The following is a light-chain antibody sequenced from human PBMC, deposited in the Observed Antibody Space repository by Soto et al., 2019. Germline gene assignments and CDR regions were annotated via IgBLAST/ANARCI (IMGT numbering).Light chain of an antibody. Sequence: SVLTQPPSASVTPGQRITISCSGSSSNIGDNPVNWYQQLPGAAPKLLIYINDQRPSGVPDRFSGSKSGTSASLAISGLQPEDEADYYCAAWDDSLNALFGTGPKVTVL. CDR1: SSNIGDNP. J-gene: IGLJ1*01. CDR3: AAWDDSLNAL. V-gene: IGLV1-44*01. CDR2: IND.